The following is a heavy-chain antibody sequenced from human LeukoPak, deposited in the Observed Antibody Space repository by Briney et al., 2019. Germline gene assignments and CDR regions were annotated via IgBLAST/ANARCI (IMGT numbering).Heavy chain of an antibody. D-gene: IGHD3-9*01. CDR3: ARDRAYYDIHDAFDI. V-gene: IGHV4-39*07. CDR1: GGSIAVPVTT. CDR2: SNSGST. Sequence: SETLSLTCSVSGGSIAVPVTTGAGSASPQGRGWSGLGLSNSGSTYYNPSLKSRVTILVDTSKKQFSLKLSSVTAADTAVYYCARDRAYYDIHDAFDIWGQGTMVTVSS. J-gene: IGHJ3*02.